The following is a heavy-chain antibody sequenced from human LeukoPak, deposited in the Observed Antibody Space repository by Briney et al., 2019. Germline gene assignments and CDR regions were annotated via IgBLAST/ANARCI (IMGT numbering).Heavy chain of an antibody. Sequence: SETLSLTCAVYGGSFSGYYWSWIRQPPGKGLEWIGEINHSGSTNYNPSLKSRVTISVDTSKNQFSLKLSSVTAADTAVYYCARIGYYGSGSYYYYYYVDVWGKGTTVTISS. CDR3: ARIGYYGSGSYYYYYYVDV. CDR2: INHSGST. CDR1: GGSFSGYY. J-gene: IGHJ6*03. D-gene: IGHD3-10*01. V-gene: IGHV4-34*01.